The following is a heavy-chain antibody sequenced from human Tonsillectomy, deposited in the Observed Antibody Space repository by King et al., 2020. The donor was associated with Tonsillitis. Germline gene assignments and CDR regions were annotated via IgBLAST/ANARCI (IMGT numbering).Heavy chain of an antibody. Sequence: VQLVESGAEVKKPGESLKISCKGSGYSCAYYWIGWVRQMPGNGLEWMGIIFPGDSDTRYSPSFQGPVTISADKSIRTAYLQWSSLKASDTAMYYCASLSGGFGEFDWFDPWGQGTLVTVSS. D-gene: IGHD3-10*01. CDR1: GYSCAYYW. CDR3: ASLSGGFGEFDWFDP. CDR2: IFPGDSDT. V-gene: IGHV5-51*01. J-gene: IGHJ5*02.